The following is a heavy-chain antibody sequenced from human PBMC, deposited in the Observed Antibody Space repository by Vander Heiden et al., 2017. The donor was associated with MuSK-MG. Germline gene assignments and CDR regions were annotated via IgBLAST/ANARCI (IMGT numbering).Heavy chain of an antibody. CDR1: GGTFSSYA. CDR2: IIPILGIA. J-gene: IGHJ4*02. V-gene: IGHV1-69*10. CDR3: ARDSGVGIAAG. Sequence: QVQLVQSGAEEKKPGSSGQVSCKASGGTFSSYAISCVRQAHVQGLERMGGIIPILGIANYAQKLQGRVTITADKSTSTAYMELSILRSEDTAVYYCARDSGVGIAAGWGQGTLVTVSS. D-gene: IGHD6-13*01.